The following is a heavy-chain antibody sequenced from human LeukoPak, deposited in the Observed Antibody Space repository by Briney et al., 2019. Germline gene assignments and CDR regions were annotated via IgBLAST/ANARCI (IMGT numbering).Heavy chain of an antibody. V-gene: IGHV4-59*01. CDR1: GGSFSGYY. CDR3: ARGGVLLGLDY. J-gene: IGHJ4*02. D-gene: IGHD2-8*02. CDR2: VYYSGDT. Sequence: SETLSLTCAVYGGSFSGYYWSWIRQPPGKGLEWIGYVYYSGDTKYNPSLKSRVTISVDTSKNQFSLKLTSVTAADTAVYYCARGGVLLGLDYWGQGTLVTVSS.